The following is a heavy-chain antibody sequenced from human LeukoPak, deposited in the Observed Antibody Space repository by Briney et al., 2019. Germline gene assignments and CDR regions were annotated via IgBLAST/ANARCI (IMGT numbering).Heavy chain of an antibody. CDR3: ARYSSSSRAEDY. CDR2: ISHSGST. Sequence: SETLSLTCAVYGGSFSGYYWSWIRQPPGKGLEWIGGISHSGSTNYNPSLKSRVTISVDTSKNQFSLKLSSVTAADTAVYYCARYSSSSRAEDYWGQGTLVTVSS. J-gene: IGHJ4*02. CDR1: GGSFSGYY. D-gene: IGHD6-6*01. V-gene: IGHV4-34*01.